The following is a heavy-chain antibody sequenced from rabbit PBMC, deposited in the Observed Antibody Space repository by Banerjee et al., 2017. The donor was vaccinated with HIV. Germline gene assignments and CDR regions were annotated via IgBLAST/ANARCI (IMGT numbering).Heavy chain of an antibody. D-gene: IGHD4-2*01. V-gene: IGHV1S40*01. CDR3: ARVADSVGWTAYDL. CDR1: GFSFSSSDY. J-gene: IGHJ3*01. Sequence: QQLVESGGGLVKPGASLTLTCTASGFSFSSSDYMCWVRQAPGKGLEWIACIAAGISSNTYYASWAKGQFTISKTSSTTVTLQMTSLTAADTATYFCARVADSVGWTAYDLWGQGTLVTVS. CDR2: IAAGISSNT.